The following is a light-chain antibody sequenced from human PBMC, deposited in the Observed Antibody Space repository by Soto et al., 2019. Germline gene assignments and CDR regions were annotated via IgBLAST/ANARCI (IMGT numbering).Light chain of an antibody. Sequence: IVMMQSPATLSVSPGESATLFCRASESVSSNLAWYQQKPGQAPRLLIYGASTRATGVPARFSRSGSGTEFALSISSLQSEDFAVYYCQQYNKWPLAFGQGTKVEIK. CDR1: ESVSSN. V-gene: IGKV3-15*01. CDR2: GAS. J-gene: IGKJ1*01. CDR3: QQYNKWPLA.